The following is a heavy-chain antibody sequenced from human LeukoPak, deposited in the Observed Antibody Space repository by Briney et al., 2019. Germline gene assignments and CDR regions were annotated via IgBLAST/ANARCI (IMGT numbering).Heavy chain of an antibody. V-gene: IGHV1-69*13. CDR3: ARDHITMVRGVITNYYYMDV. J-gene: IGHJ6*03. CDR1: GGTFSSYA. D-gene: IGHD3-10*01. CDR2: IIPIFGTA. Sequence: SVKVSCKASGGTFSSYAISWVRQAPGQGLEWMGGIIPIFGTANYAQKFQGRVTITADESTSTAYMELSSLRSEDTAVYYCARDHITMVRGVITNYYYMDVWGKGTTVTISS.